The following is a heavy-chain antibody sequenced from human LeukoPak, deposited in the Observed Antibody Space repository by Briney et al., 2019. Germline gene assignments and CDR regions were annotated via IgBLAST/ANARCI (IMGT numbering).Heavy chain of an antibody. Sequence: SETLSLTCAVSGDSISNSNWWTWVRQPPGKGLEWIGEIYHSGSTNYNPSLKSRVTISVDTSKNQFSLKLSSVTAADTAVYYCARVHVIRYFDWHYYYYGMDVWGQGTTVTVSS. J-gene: IGHJ6*02. CDR3: ARVHVIRYFDWHYYYYGMDV. CDR1: GDSISNSNW. CDR2: IYHSGST. D-gene: IGHD3-9*01. V-gene: IGHV4-4*02.